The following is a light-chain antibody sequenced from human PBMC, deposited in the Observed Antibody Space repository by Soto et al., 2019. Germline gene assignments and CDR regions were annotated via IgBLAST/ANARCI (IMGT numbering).Light chain of an antibody. CDR2: GAS. CDR3: QQYNSWPRT. Sequence: EIVMTQSPATLSASPGERATLSCRASQSVRSNLAWYQQKPGQAPRLLIYGASTRATGIPARFSGSGSGTEFTLSIGSLQSEDFAIYYCQQYNSWPRTFGQGTKVDIK. V-gene: IGKV3-15*01. J-gene: IGKJ1*01. CDR1: QSVRSN.